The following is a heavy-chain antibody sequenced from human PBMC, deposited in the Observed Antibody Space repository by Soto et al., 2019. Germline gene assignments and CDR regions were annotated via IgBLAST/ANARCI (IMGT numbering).Heavy chain of an antibody. CDR3: AKDYGGAPGYYYHMDV. J-gene: IGHJ6*02. Sequence: PGGSLRLSCAASGFTFSSFGMHWVRQAPGKGLEWVAVISYDGTNKYYADSVKGRFTISRDTSKNTLYLQMNSLRPEDTAVYYCAKDYGGAPGYYYHMDVWGQGTTVTVSS. CDR1: GFTFSSFG. D-gene: IGHD3-16*01. CDR2: ISYDGTNK. V-gene: IGHV3-30*18.